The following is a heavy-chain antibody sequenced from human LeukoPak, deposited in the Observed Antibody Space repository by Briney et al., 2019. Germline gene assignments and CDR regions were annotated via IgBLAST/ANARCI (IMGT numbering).Heavy chain of an antibody. D-gene: IGHD5-12*01. Sequence: GASVKVSCKASGGTFSSYAISWVRQAPGQGLEWMGGIIPIFGTANYAQKFQGRVTITADESTSTAYMELSSLRSEDTAVYYCARVGRGGHSGYDYTDYWGQGTLVTVSS. V-gene: IGHV1-69*13. J-gene: IGHJ4*02. CDR3: ARVGRGGHSGYDYTDY. CDR2: IIPIFGTA. CDR1: GGTFSSYA.